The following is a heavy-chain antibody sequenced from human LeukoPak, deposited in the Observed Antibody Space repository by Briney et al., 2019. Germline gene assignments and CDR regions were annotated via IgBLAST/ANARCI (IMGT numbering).Heavy chain of an antibody. CDR2: FDPEDGET. Sequence: ASVKVSCKVSGYTLTELSMHWVRQAPGKGLEWMGGFDPEDGETIYAQKFQGRVTMTEDTPTDTAYMELSSLRSEDTAVYYCATGPYGPRGSVWFDPWGQGTLVTVSS. CDR1: GYTLTELS. J-gene: IGHJ5*02. D-gene: IGHD4-17*01. CDR3: ATGPYGPRGSVWFDP. V-gene: IGHV1-24*01.